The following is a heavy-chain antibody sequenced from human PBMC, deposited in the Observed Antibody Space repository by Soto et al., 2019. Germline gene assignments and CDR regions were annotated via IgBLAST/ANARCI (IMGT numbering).Heavy chain of an antibody. CDR3: ARGNWQLGEDY. Sequence: QVQLVQSGAEVKKPGASVKVSRKASGYIFTSYDINWVRQATGQGLEWMGWMNSNSGNTGYGQKFQGRVIMPRDTSIGTAYMELSGLRSEDTAVYYCARGNWQLGEDYWGQGTLVTVSS. CDR1: GYIFTSYD. CDR2: MNSNSGNT. D-gene: IGHD1-1*01. J-gene: IGHJ4*02. V-gene: IGHV1-8*01.